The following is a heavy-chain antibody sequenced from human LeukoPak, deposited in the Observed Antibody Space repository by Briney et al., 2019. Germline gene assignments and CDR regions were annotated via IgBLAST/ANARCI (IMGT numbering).Heavy chain of an antibody. CDR2: IIPIFGTA. Sequence: GASVKVSCKASGGTFSSYAISWVRQAPGQGLEWMGRIIPIFGTANYAQKFQGRVTITTDESTSTAYMELSSLRSEDTAVYYCATHRKNYYDSSGYYGNSFGYWGQGTPLTVSS. CDR3: ATHRKNYYDSSGYYGNSFGY. V-gene: IGHV1-69*05. D-gene: IGHD3-22*01. J-gene: IGHJ4*02. CDR1: GGTFSSYA.